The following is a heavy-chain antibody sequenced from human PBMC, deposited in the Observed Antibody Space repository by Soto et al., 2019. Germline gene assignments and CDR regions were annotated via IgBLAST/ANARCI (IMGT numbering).Heavy chain of an antibody. D-gene: IGHD3-3*01. Sequence: QVQLVESGGGVVQPGRSLRLSCAASGFTFSRHTMHWVRQAPGKGLEWVAAISDDGSNTYYADSVKGQFTISRDNSKNTLYLQMNSLSSEDTAVHQSAREVYYDCWSGSNTHPYYFDDWGQGTLVTVSS. CDR3: AREVYYDCWSGSNTHPYYFDD. V-gene: IGHV3-30-3*01. CDR2: ISDDGSNT. CDR1: GFTFSRHT. J-gene: IGHJ4*02.